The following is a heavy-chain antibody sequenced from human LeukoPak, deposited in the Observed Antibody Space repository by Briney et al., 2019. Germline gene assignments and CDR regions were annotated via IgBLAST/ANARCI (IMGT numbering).Heavy chain of an antibody. CDR3: ARESGYYDTSGYSFGY. Sequence: LETLSLTCTVSGGSISSTSSYWGWIRQPPGKGLEWIGNVYYTGSTYYNPSLKSRVTISVDTSKNQFSLKLSSVTAADTAVYYCARESGYYDTSGYSFGYWGQGTLVTVSS. D-gene: IGHD3-22*01. J-gene: IGHJ4*02. CDR2: VYYTGST. CDR1: GGSISSTSSY. V-gene: IGHV4-39*02.